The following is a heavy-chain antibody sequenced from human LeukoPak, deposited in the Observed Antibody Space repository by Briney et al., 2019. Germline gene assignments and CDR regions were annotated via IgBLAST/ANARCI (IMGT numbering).Heavy chain of an antibody. CDR2: IYYSGST. J-gene: IGHJ4*02. D-gene: IGHD3-22*01. CDR1: GGSISSDSYY. Sequence: SETLSLTCTVSGGSISSDSYYWGWIRQPPGKGLEWIGSIYYSGSTYYNPSLKSRVTISVDTSKNQFSLNLNSVTAADTAVYYCARDPNDSSGYHLDYWGQGTLVTVSS. V-gene: IGHV4-39*07. CDR3: ARDPNDSSGYHLDY.